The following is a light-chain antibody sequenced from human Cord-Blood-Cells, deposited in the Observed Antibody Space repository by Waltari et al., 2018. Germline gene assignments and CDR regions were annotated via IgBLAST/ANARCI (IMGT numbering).Light chain of an antibody. Sequence: QSALTQPRSVSGSPGQSVTISCTGTSSDVVGYNYVSWYQQHPGKAPKLMIYDVINRPSGVPDRFSGSKSGNTASLTISGLQAEDEADYYCCSYAGSYTWVFGGGTKLTVL. CDR2: DVI. V-gene: IGLV2-11*01. J-gene: IGLJ3*02. CDR3: CSYAGSYTWV. CDR1: SSDVVGYNY.